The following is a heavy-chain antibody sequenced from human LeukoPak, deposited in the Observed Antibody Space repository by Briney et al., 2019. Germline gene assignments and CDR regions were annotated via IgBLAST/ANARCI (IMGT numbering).Heavy chain of an antibody. CDR1: GGSISSSSYY. CDR2: FYYSGST. D-gene: IGHD1-26*01. Sequence: PSETLSLTYTVSGGSISSSSYYWGWIRQPPGKGLEWIGSFYYSGSTYYNPSLKSRVTISVDTSKNQFSLKLSSVTAADTAVYYCARNLKVGATPGFPRYYYYYMDVWGKGTTVTISS. J-gene: IGHJ6*03. V-gene: IGHV4-39*07. CDR3: ARNLKVGATPGFPRYYYYYMDV.